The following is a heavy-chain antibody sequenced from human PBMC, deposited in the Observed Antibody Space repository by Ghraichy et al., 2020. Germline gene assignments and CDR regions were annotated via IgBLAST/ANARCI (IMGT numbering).Heavy chain of an antibody. D-gene: IGHD6-19*01. CDR2: INHSGST. CDR1: GGSFSGYY. CDR3: ARSNKYSSGWFGY. J-gene: IGHJ4*02. V-gene: IGHV4-34*01. Sequence: SQTLSLTCAVYGGSFSGYYWSWIRQPPGKGLEWIGEINHSGSTNYNPSLKSRVTISVDTSKNQFSLKLSSVTAADTAVYYCARSNKYSSGWFGYWGQGTLVTVSS.